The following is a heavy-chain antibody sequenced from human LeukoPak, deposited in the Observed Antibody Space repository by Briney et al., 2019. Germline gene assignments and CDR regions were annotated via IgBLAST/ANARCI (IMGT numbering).Heavy chain of an antibody. CDR1: GYTFTSYG. Sequence: ASVKVSCKASGYTFTSYGISWVRQAPGQGLEWMGWISAYNGNTNYAQKLQDRFTMTRDTSTSTVYMELSSLRSEDTAMYYCARTPLAGTGYFDYWGQGTLVTVSS. V-gene: IGHV1-18*01. CDR3: ARTPLAGTGYFDY. J-gene: IGHJ4*02. CDR2: ISAYNGNT. D-gene: IGHD6-19*01.